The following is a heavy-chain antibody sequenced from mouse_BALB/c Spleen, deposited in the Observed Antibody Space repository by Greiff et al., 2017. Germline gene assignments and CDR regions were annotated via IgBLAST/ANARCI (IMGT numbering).Heavy chain of an antibody. J-gene: IGHJ1*01. Sequence: EVKLEESGGGLVQPGGSRKLSCAASGFTFSDYGMAWVRQAPGKGPEWVAFISNLAYSIYYADTVTGRFTISRENAKNTLYLEMSSLRSEDTAMYYCARDGRYFDVWGAGTTVTVSS. CDR1: GFTFSDYG. CDR3: ARDGRYFDV. D-gene: IGHD4-1*01. V-gene: IGHV5-15*02. CDR2: ISNLAYSI.